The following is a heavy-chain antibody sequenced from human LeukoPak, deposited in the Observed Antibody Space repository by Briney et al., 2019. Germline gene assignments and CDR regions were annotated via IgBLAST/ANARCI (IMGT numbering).Heavy chain of an antibody. CDR2: ISYDGSNK. D-gene: IGHD6-13*01. V-gene: IGHV3-30*04. CDR3: ARAQTMGIAAAGTWWVY. J-gene: IGHJ4*02. CDR1: GFTFSSYA. Sequence: GGSLRLSCAASGFTFSSYAMHWVRQAPGKGLEWVAVISYDGSNKYYADSVKGRFTISRDNSKNTLYLQMNSLRAEDTAVYYFARAQTMGIAAAGTWWVYWGQGTLVTVSS.